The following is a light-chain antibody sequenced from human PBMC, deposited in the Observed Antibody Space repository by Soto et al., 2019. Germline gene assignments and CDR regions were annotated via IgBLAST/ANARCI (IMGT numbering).Light chain of an antibody. CDR3: SSYTSFSTYV. Sequence: QSALTQPASVSGSPGQSITISCTGTSSDVGGYNDVSWYQQHPGKAPKLMIYEVSNRPSGVSNRFSGSKSDNTASLTISGLQAEDEADYYCSSYTSFSTYVFGTGTKVTVL. V-gene: IGLV2-14*01. J-gene: IGLJ1*01. CDR1: SSDVGGYND. CDR2: EVS.